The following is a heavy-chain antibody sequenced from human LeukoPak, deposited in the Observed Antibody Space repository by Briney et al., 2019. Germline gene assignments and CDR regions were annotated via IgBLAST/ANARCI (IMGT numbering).Heavy chain of an antibody. D-gene: IGHD3-3*01. J-gene: IGHJ4*02. CDR1: GFTFSSYW. CDR3: ARDRGAYDFWSGYALY. V-gene: IGHV3-7*01. CDR2: IKQDGSEK. Sequence: GGSLRLSCAASGFTFSSYWMSWVRQAPGKGLEWVANIKQDGSEKYYVDSVKGRFTISRDNAKNSLYLQMNSLRAEDTAVYYCARDRGAYDFWSGYALYWGQGTLVTVSS.